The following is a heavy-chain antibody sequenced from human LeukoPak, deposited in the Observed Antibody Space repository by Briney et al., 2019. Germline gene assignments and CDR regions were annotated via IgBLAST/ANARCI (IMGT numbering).Heavy chain of an antibody. CDR2: ISSSSSYI. J-gene: IGHJ4*02. CDR1: GFTFSSYR. D-gene: IGHD6-13*01. V-gene: IGHV3-21*01. Sequence: PGXSXXLSCAXXGFTFSSYRXNWVRQAPGKGVEWVSSISSSSSYIYYADSVKGRFTISSDNAKNSLYLQMNSLRAEDTAVYYCARAAAGFDYWGQGTLVTVSS. CDR3: ARAAAGFDY.